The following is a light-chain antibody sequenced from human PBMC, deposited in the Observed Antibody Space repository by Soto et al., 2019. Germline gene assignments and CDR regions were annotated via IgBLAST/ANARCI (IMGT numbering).Light chain of an antibody. CDR1: SSNIGANYD. Sequence: QSVLTQPPSVSGAPGQTVTISCTGSSSNIGANYDVHWYQQLLGTAPKLLIYANSNRPSGVPDRFSASKSGTSASLAITGLQAEDEADYYCQSYDSSRSGYVFGTGTKVTVL. CDR3: QSYDSSRSGYV. J-gene: IGLJ1*01. CDR2: ANS. V-gene: IGLV1-40*01.